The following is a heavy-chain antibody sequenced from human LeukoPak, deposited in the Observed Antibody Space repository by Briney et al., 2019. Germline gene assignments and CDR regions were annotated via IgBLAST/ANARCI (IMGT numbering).Heavy chain of an antibody. Sequence: ASVKVSCKASGFTFTTYGISWVRQAPGQGLERMGWISAYNGNANNAQNLQGRVTMTTDTSTSTAYMELRSLRSDDTAVYYCARASAQWSDYWGQGTLVTVSS. CDR1: GFTFTTYG. CDR3: ARASAQWSDY. D-gene: IGHD2-15*01. CDR2: ISAYNGNA. V-gene: IGHV1-18*01. J-gene: IGHJ4*02.